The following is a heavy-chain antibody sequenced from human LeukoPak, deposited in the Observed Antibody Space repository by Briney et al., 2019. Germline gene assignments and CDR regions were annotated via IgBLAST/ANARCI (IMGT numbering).Heavy chain of an antibody. CDR2: MNPNSGNT. Sequence: GASVKVSCKASGYTFTSYDINWVRQATGQGLEWMGWMNPNSGNTGYAQKFQGRVTMTRNTSISTAYMELSSLRSEDTAVYYCARDRGYCSSTSCRRVWFDPWGQGTLVTVSS. V-gene: IGHV1-8*01. CDR1: GYTFTSYD. D-gene: IGHD2-2*01. J-gene: IGHJ5*02. CDR3: ARDRGYCSSTSCRRVWFDP.